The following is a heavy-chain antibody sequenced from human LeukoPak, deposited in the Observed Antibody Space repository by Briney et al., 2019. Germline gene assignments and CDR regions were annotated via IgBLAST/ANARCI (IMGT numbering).Heavy chain of an antibody. J-gene: IGHJ4*02. Sequence: YPSETLSLTCTVSGVSVSSSNYYWSWIRQPPGKGLEWIGTMYYSGTSYYNPSLTSRVTISVDTSKNQFSLELSSVSAADTAVFYCASWFGRSAYFDYWGQGALVTVSS. CDR1: GVSVSSSNYY. CDR2: MYYSGTS. D-gene: IGHD3-3*01. CDR3: ASWFGRSAYFDY. V-gene: IGHV4-39*01.